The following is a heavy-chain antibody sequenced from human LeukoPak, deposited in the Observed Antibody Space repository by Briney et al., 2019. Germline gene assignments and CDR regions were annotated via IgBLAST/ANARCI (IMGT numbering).Heavy chain of an antibody. Sequence: GGSLRLSCAASGFNFNGYWMSWVRQAPGKGLEWVANIKQDGSEKYYVDSVRGRLTISRDNAKNSLYLQMNSLRAEDTAVYYCARHVVAVGFDYWGQGTLVTVSS. D-gene: IGHD3-22*01. J-gene: IGHJ4*02. CDR1: GFNFNGYW. CDR3: ARHVVAVGFDY. V-gene: IGHV3-7*01. CDR2: IKQDGSEK.